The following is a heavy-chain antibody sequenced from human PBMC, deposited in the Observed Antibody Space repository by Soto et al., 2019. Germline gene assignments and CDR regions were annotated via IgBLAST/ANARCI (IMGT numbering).Heavy chain of an antibody. J-gene: IGHJ6*02. CDR3: ARNYCSGGSCYSSDYYYYGMDV. V-gene: IGHV1-18*04. Sequence: VASVKVSCKASGYTSTSYGISWVRQAPGQGLEWMGWISAYNGNTNYAQKLQGRVTMTTDTSTSTAYMELRSLRSDDTAVYYCARNYCSGGSCYSSDYYYYGMDVWGQGTTVTVSS. D-gene: IGHD2-15*01. CDR2: ISAYNGNT. CDR1: GYTSTSYG.